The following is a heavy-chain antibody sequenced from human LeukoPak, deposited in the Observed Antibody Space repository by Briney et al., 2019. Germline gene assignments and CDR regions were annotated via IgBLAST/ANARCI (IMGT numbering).Heavy chain of an antibody. D-gene: IGHD3-3*01. V-gene: IGHV5-51*01. CDR3: AVLRITIFGVVSNDAFDI. CDR2: IYPGDSDT. Sequence: GESLKISCKGSGYSFTSYWIGWARQMPGKGLEWMGIIYPGDSDTRYSPSFQGQVTISADKSISTAYLQWSSLKASDTAMYYCAVLRITIFGVVSNDAFDIWGQGTMVTVSP. CDR1: GYSFTSYW. J-gene: IGHJ3*02.